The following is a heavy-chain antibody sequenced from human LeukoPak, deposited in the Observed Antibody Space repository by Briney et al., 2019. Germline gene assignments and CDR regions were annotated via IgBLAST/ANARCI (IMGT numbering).Heavy chain of an antibody. J-gene: IGHJ5*02. CDR3: ARGLRGYGGDL. D-gene: IGHD2-15*01. CDR1: GGSISSYY. Sequence: PSETLSLTCTVSGGSISSYYWSWIRQPAGKGLEWIGRIYTSGSTNYNPSLKSRVTISVDTSKIQFSLNLTSVTAADTAVYYCARGLRGYGGDLWGQGTLVTVSS. CDR2: IYTSGST. V-gene: IGHV4-4*07.